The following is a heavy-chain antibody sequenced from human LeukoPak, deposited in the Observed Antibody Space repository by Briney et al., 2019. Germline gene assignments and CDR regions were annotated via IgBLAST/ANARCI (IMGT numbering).Heavy chain of an antibody. CDR1: GYTFTNYY. J-gene: IGHJ6*04. CDR2: INPSGGST. D-gene: IGHD6-19*01. V-gene: IGHV1-46*01. CDR3: AALAVAGTGDYYYYGMDV. Sequence: ASVKVSCKASGYTFTNYYMHWVRQAPGQGLEWMGIINPSGGSTSYAQKFQGRVTMTRDTSTSTVYMELSSLRSEDTAVYYCAALAVAGTGDYYYYGMDVWGNGTTVTVSS.